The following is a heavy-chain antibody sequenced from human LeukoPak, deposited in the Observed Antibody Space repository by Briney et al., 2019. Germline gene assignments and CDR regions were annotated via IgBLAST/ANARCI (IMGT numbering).Heavy chain of an antibody. CDR2: ISGSGAGP. CDR3: ASRDPCSGGTCYGLRY. J-gene: IGHJ4*02. V-gene: IGHV3-23*01. D-gene: IGHD2-15*01. CDR1: GFTFSSYA. Sequence: PGGSLRLSCAASGFTFSSYAMSWVRQAPGKGLEWVASISGSGAGPYYAGSVKGRFTISVDNSKNTLYLQMNSLRAEDTAVYYCASRDPCSGGTCYGLRYWGQGTLVTVSS.